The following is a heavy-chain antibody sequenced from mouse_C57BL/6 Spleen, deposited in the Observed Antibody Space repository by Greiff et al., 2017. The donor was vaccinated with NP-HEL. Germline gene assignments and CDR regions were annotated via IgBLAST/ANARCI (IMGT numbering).Heavy chain of an antibody. V-gene: IGHV1-5*01. D-gene: IGHD1-1*01. CDR2: IYPGNSDT. J-gene: IGHJ4*01. CDR1: GYTFTSYW. CDR3: TTHYYGSSSAMDY. Sequence: EVKVVESGTVLARPGASVKMSCKTSGYTFTSYWMHWVKQRPGQGLEWIGAIYPGNSDTSYNQKFKGKAKLTAVTSASTAYMELSSLTNEDSAVYYCTTHYYGSSSAMDYWGQGTSVTVSS.